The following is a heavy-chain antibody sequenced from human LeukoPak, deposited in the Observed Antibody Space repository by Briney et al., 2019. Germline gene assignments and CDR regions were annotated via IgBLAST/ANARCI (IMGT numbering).Heavy chain of an antibody. CDR3: ARAPPFWGGGFYRLDSFDI. CDR2: IYYSGST. Sequence: PSETLSLTCTVFGGSISSYYWSWIRQPPGKGLEWIGYIYYSGSTNYNPSLKSRVTISVDTSKKQFSLKLSSVTAADTAVYYCARAPPFWGGGFYRLDSFDIWGQGTMVTVSS. J-gene: IGHJ3*02. V-gene: IGHV4-59*01. CDR1: GGSISSYY. D-gene: IGHD1-26*01.